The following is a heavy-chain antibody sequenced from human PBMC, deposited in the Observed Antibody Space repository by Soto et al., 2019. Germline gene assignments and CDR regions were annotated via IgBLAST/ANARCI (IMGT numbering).Heavy chain of an antibody. V-gene: IGHV1-46*01. CDR2: INPSGGST. J-gene: IGHJ6*02. Sequence: ASVKVSCKASGYTFTSYYMHWVRQGPGQGLEWMGIINPSGGSTSYAQKFQGRVTMTRDTSTSTVYMELSSLRSEDTAVYYCAREIGFWSGYSYYYYAMDVWGQGTTVTVSS. CDR3: AREIGFWSGYSYYYYAMDV. CDR1: GYTFTSYY. D-gene: IGHD3-3*01.